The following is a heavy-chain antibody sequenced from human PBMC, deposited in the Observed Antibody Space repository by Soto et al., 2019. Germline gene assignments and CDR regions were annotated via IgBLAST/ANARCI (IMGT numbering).Heavy chain of an antibody. V-gene: IGHV4-34*01. CDR1: DGSFSVYY. CDR2: INHSGST. J-gene: IGHJ5*02. Sequence: SEPLSLTCAVYDGSFSVYYWSWIRQPPGKGLEWIGEINHSGSTNYNPSLKSRVTISVDTSKNQFSLKLSSVTAADTAVYYCARDSRSFWFDPWGQGTLVTVS. CDR3: ARDSRSFWFDP. D-gene: IGHD3-3*02.